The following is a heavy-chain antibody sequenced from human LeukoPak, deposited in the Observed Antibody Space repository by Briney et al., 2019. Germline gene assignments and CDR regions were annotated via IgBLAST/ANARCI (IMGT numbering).Heavy chain of an antibody. D-gene: IGHD3-16*01. CDR3: ATQRGSYLWGTDFDY. J-gene: IGHJ4*02. V-gene: IGHV1-46*04. CDR1: GYTFTKYY. CDR2: VNPSAGST. Sequence: ASVKVSCKTSGYTFTKYYVHWVRQAPGQGLEWMGLVNPSAGSTTYAQKLQGRVTMTRDTSTSTVYMGLTSLRSDDTAVYYCATQRGSYLWGTDFDYWGQGTLVTVSS.